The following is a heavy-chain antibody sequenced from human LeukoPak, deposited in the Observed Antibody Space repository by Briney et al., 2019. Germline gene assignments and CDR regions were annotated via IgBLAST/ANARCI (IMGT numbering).Heavy chain of an antibody. V-gene: IGHV1-2*02. CDR3: ASNIYSYGLSYYYHYMDV. D-gene: IGHD5-18*01. Sequence: GASVKVSCKASGYTFTGYYMHWVRQAPGQGLEWMGWINPNSGGTNYAQKFQGRVTMTRDTSISTAYMELSRLRSDDTAVYYCASNIYSYGLSYYYHYMDVWGKGTTVTVSS. J-gene: IGHJ6*03. CDR1: GYTFTGYY. CDR2: INPNSGGT.